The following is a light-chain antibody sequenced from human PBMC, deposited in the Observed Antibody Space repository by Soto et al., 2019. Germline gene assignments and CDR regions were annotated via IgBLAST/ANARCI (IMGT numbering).Light chain of an antibody. CDR2: GAS. CDR3: QEYNTWPWT. CDR1: QSVSSN. Sequence: EIVLTQSPGTLSLSPGERATLSCRASQSVSSNLAWYQQKLGQAPRVLIYGASTRATGIPARFSGSGSGTEFILTISSLQSEDFALYYCQEYNTWPWTFGQGTKVEIK. J-gene: IGKJ1*01. V-gene: IGKV3-15*01.